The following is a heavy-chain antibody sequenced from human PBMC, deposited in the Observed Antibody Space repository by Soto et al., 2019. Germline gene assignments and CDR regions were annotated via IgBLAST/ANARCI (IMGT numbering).Heavy chain of an antibody. J-gene: IGHJ6*02. CDR3: ARTYGGYPPLYYGMDV. CDR2: ISSRDNTI. CDR1: GFTFSDYY. V-gene: IGHV3-11*01. D-gene: IGHD5-12*01. Sequence: QVHLMESGGDLVKPGGSLRLSCAASGFTFSDYYMNWIRQAPGKGLDWVSSISSRDNTIYYADSVQGRFTISRDNAKNSLYLQMNSLRAEDTAVYYCARTYGGYPPLYYGMDVWGQGTTVTVSS.